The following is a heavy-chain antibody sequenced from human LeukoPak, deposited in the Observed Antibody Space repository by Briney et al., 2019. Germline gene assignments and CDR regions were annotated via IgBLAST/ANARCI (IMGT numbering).Heavy chain of an antibody. CDR3: ARADSSGYSLDENFDY. J-gene: IGHJ4*02. Sequence: SVKVSCKASGGTLSSYALNWVRQAPGQGLEWIGRIVPIFAIVNYAQNFQGRVTITADKSTNTAYMELSSLRFEDTAFYYCARADSSGYSLDENFDYWGQGTLVTVSS. CDR1: GGTLSSYA. CDR2: IVPIFAIV. D-gene: IGHD3-22*01. V-gene: IGHV1-69*04.